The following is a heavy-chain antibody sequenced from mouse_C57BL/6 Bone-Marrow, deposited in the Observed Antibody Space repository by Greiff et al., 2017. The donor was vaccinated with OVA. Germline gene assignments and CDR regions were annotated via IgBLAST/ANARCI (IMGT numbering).Heavy chain of an antibody. CDR1: GFNIKDDC. CDR2: IDPENGDT. Sequence: VQLQQSGAELVRPGASVKLSCTASGFNIKDDCMHWVKQRPEQGLEWIGWIDPENGDTEYASKFQGKATITADTSSNTAYLQLSSLTSEDTAVYYCTTSSGYDYGGFAYWGQGTLVTVSA. V-gene: IGHV14-4*01. D-gene: IGHD2-4*01. J-gene: IGHJ3*01. CDR3: TTSSGYDYGGFAY.